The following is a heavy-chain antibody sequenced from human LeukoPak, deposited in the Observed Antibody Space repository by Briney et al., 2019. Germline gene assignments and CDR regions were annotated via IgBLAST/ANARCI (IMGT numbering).Heavy chain of an antibody. CDR2: IYTSGST. V-gene: IGHV4-4*07. J-gene: IGHJ5*02. CDR1: GGSISSYY. CDR3: ARVRDDFWSGYSNWFDP. D-gene: IGHD3-3*01. Sequence: SETLSLTCTVSGGSISSYYWSWIRQPAGKGLEWIGRIYTSGSTNYNPSLKSRVTMSVDTSKNQFSLKLSSVTAADTAVYYCARVRDDFWSGYSNWFDPRGQGTLVTVSS.